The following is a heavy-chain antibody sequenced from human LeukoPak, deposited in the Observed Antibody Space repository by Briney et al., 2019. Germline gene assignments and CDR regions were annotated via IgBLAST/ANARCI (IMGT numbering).Heavy chain of an antibody. D-gene: IGHD5-24*01. V-gene: IGHV3-74*01. CDR2: TENDGSST. CDR1: GFTLSGYW. CDR3: ARDKDGYNM. J-gene: IGHJ4*02. Sequence: PGGSLRLSCEASGFTLSGYWMHWVRQVPGKGLVWVSRTENDGSSTKYADSVKGRFSVSRDNAKNTLYLQMNSLRVEDTAVYYCARDKDGYNMWGQGTQVTVSS.